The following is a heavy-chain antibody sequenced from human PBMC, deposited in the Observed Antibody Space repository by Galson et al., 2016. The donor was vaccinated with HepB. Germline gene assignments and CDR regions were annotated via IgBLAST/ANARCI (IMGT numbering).Heavy chain of an antibody. Sequence: SLRLSCAASGFTFDDYAMTWVRQSPGKGLEWISGIKGSGDYKGYADSVRGRFLISRDNAKNSLYLQMNTLRAEDTALYYCVRGPSSGTYFSNKYYGLDVWGQGTTVTVSS. J-gene: IGHJ6*02. CDR3: VRGPSSGTYFSNKYYGLDV. CDR2: IKGSGDYK. V-gene: IGHV3-20*04. CDR1: GFTFDDYA. D-gene: IGHD3-10*01.